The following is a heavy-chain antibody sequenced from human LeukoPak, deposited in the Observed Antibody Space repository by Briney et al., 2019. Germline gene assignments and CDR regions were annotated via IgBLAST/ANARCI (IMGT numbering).Heavy chain of an antibody. D-gene: IGHD3-22*01. Sequence: PGGSLRLSCAVSGFTFSSYAMSWVRQAPGKGLEWVSAISGSGGSTYYADSVKGRFTISRDNSKNTLYLQMNSLRAEDTAVYYCAKGYSSGYYFGYWYFDLWGRGTLVTVSP. J-gene: IGHJ2*01. CDR3: AKGYSSGYYFGYWYFDL. CDR1: GFTFSSYA. CDR2: ISGSGGST. V-gene: IGHV3-23*01.